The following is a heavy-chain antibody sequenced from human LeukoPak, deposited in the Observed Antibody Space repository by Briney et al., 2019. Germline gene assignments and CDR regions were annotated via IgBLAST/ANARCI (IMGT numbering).Heavy chain of an antibody. D-gene: IGHD3-9*01. V-gene: IGHV3-21*01. CDR2: ISSSSSYI. CDR1: GFTFSSYS. CDR3: ARDRDYDILTGYTNYYYYYGMDV. Sequence: GGSLRLSCAASGFTFSSYSMNWVRQAPGKGLEWVSSISSSSSYIYYADSVKGRFTISRDNAKNSLYLQMNSLRAEDTAVYYCARDRDYDILTGYTNYYYYYGMDVWGQGTTVTVSS. J-gene: IGHJ6*02.